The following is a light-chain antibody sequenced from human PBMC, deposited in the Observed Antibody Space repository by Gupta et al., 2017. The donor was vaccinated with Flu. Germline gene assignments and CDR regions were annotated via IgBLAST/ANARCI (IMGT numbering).Light chain of an antibody. CDR1: GSDVGRYNL. Sequence: QSALSQPASVSGSPGQTLTISCTGTGSDVGRYNLVSWYQQYPGKAPKLLIHEVNKRPSWVSNRFSGSKSGNTASLTISDLQSDDEADYYCCPYAVIRDRQLFGGGTKLTVL. CDR2: EVN. CDR3: CPYAVIRDRQL. J-gene: IGLJ3*02. V-gene: IGLV2-23*02.